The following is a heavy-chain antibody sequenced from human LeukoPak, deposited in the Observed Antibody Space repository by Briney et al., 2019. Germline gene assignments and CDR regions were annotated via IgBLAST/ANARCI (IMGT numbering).Heavy chain of an antibody. J-gene: IGHJ4*02. V-gene: IGHV3-23*01. CDR3: AKDGDGYNYYFDY. Sequence: GGSLRLSCAASGFTFSSYAMSWVRQAPGKGLEWVSAISGSGGSTYYAGSVKGRFTISRDNSKNTLYLQMNSLRAEDTAVYYCAKDGDGYNYYFDYWGQGTLVTVSS. CDR2: ISGSGGST. D-gene: IGHD5-24*01. CDR1: GFTFSSYA.